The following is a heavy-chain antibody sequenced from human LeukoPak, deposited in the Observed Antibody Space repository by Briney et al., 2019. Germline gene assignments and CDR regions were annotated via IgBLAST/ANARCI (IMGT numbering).Heavy chain of an antibody. CDR3: AREGYSSSRIDY. J-gene: IGHJ4*02. D-gene: IGHD6-13*01. V-gene: IGHV1-69*01. CDR2: IIPIFGTA. CDR1: GGAFSSYA. Sequence: SVKVSCKASGGAFSSYAISWVRQAPGQGLEWMGGIIPIFGTANYAQKFQGRVTITADESTSTAYMELSSLRSEDTAVYYCAREGYSSSRIDYWGQGTLVTVSS.